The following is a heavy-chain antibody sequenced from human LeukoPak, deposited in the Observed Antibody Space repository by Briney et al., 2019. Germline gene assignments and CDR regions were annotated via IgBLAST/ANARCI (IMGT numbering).Heavy chain of an antibody. CDR3: AKGYYGSGSYGWFDY. CDR2: ISGSGDRT. CDR1: GFTFSDNY. J-gene: IGHJ4*02. Sequence: PPGRSLRLSCAASGFTFSDNYMTWVRQAPGKGLEWVSTISGSGDRTYYADSVKGRFTISRDNSKNTLFLHMNSLRAEDTAVYSCAKGYYGSGSYGWFDYWGQGTLVTVSS. D-gene: IGHD3-10*01. V-gene: IGHV3-23*01.